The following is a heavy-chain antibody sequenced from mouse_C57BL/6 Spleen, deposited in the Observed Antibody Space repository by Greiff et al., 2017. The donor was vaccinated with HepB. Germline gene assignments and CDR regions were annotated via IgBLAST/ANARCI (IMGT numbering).Heavy chain of an antibody. V-gene: IGHV1-82*01. D-gene: IGHD1-1*01. CDR1: GYAFSSSW. CDR3: ASPITTVEGGFAY. Sequence: VQLVESGPELVKPGASVKISCKASGYAFSSSWMNWVKQRPGKGLEWIGRIYPGDGDTNYNGKFKGKATLTADKSSSTAYMQLSSLTSEDSAVYFCASPITTVEGGFAYWGQGTLVTVSA. CDR2: IYPGDGDT. J-gene: IGHJ3*01.